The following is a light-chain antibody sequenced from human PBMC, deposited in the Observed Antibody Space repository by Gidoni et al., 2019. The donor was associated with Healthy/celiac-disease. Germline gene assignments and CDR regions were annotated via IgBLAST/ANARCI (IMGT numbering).Light chain of an antibody. CDR2: EGS. CDR3: CSYAGTYV. V-gene: IGLV2-23*01. J-gene: IGLJ1*01. CDR1: SRDGGSYNL. Sequence: QSALTQPASVSGSPGQSIPLSCTGTSRDGGSYNLVSWYQQHPGKAPKLMIYEGSKRPSGVSNRFSGSKSGNTASLTISGLQAEDEADYYCCSYAGTYVFGTGTKVTVL.